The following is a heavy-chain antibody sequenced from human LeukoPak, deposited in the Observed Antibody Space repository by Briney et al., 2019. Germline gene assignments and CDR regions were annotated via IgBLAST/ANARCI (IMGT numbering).Heavy chain of an antibody. D-gene: IGHD1-26*01. Sequence: SQTLSLTCAISGDSVSSNSSSWNWIRQSPSRGLEWLGRTYYRSKWHNDYAVSVKSRITINPDTSKNQVSLQLNSVTPEDTAVYYCTRGSFFDYWGQGTLVTVSS. CDR3: TRGSFFDY. CDR2: TYYRSKWHN. V-gene: IGHV6-1*01. J-gene: IGHJ4*02. CDR1: GDSVSSNSSS.